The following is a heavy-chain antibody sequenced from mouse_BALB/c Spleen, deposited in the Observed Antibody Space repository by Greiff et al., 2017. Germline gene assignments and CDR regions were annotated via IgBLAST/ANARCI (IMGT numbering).Heavy chain of an antibody. D-gene: IGHD1-2*01. CDR3: TRSPNALLRRPWWAD. CDR2: INPSNGGT. V-gene: IGHV1S81*02. Sequence: VQLPQSGAELVKPGASVKLSCKASGYTFPSYYMYWVKQRPGQGLEWIGEINPSNGGTNFNEKFKSKATLTVDKSSSTAYMQLSSLTSEDSAVYYCTRSPNALLRRPWWADGGQGTRVTVSA. J-gene: IGHJ3*01. CDR1: GYTFPSYY.